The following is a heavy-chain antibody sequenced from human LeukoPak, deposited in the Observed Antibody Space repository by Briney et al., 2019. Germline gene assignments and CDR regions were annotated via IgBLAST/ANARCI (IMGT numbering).Heavy chain of an antibody. CDR3: ARGVRYYDSSGYYYVKRPFDY. J-gene: IGHJ4*02. V-gene: IGHV4-39*01. CDR1: GDSISSYY. D-gene: IGHD3-22*01. CDR2: IYYSGST. Sequence: SETLSLTCTVSGDSISSYYWGWIRQPPGKGLEWIGSIYYSGSTYYNPSLKSRVTISVDTSKNQFSLKLSSVTAADTAVYYCARGVRYYDSSGYYYVKRPFDYWGQGTLVTVSS.